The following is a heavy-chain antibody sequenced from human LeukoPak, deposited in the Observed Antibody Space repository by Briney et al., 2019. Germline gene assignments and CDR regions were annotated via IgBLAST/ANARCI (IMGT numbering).Heavy chain of an antibody. V-gene: IGHV3-7*03. CDR3: ATSQTTSGRYGNAFDI. CDR2: IKKDGGEK. D-gene: IGHD6-19*01. Sequence: GGSLRLSCVASGFTFSTYWMSWVRQAPGKGLEWVANIKKDGGEKYSVDSVKGRFTISRDNAKSSLYLQMNNLRVEDTAVYYCATSQTTSGRYGNAFDIWGQGTMVTVSS. CDR1: GFTFSTYW. J-gene: IGHJ3*02.